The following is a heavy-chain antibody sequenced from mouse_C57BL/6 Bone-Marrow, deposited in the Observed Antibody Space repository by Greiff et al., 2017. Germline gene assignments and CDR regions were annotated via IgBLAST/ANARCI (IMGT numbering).Heavy chain of an antibody. CDR1: GFSLTSYG. CDR3: ARQCSSYWYFDV. CDR2: IWSDGST. Sequence: VKLQESGPGLVAPSQSLSITCTVSGFSLTSYGVHWVRQPPGKGLEWLVVIWSDGSTTYNSAPKSRLSISKDNSKSQVFLKMNSLQTDDAAMYYCARQCSSYWYFDVWGTGTTVTVSS. J-gene: IGHJ1*03. D-gene: IGHD1-1*01. V-gene: IGHV2-6-1*01.